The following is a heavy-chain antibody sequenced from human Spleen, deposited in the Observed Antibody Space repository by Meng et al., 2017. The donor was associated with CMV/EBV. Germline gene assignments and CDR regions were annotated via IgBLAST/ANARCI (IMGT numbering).Heavy chain of an antibody. CDR2: IYYSGST. Sequence: SELVPLTHAGSGGSISSYYWSWIRQPPGKGLEWIGYIYYSGSTNYNPSLKSRVTISVDTSKTQFSLKLSSVTAAATAVYYCARDNSHYGGNLDYWGQGTLVTVSS. D-gene: IGHD4-23*01. CDR3: ARDNSHYGGNLDY. V-gene: IGHV4-59*01. J-gene: IGHJ4*02. CDR1: GGSISSYY.